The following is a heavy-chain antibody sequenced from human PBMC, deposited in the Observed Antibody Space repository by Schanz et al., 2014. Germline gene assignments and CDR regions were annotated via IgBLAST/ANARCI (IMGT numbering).Heavy chain of an antibody. Sequence: EVQLVESGGGLVQPGGSLRLSCAASGFTFSDYYMTWIRQAPGKGLEWVSRMIGSGSSVFYADSVKGRFTISRDNSKNTLYLQMNSLRAEDTAVYYCAKDHAGSDILTALGNWGQGTLVTVSS. CDR2: MIGSGSSV. D-gene: IGHD3-9*01. V-gene: IGHV3-23*04. J-gene: IGHJ4*02. CDR3: AKDHAGSDILTALGN. CDR1: GFTFSDYY.